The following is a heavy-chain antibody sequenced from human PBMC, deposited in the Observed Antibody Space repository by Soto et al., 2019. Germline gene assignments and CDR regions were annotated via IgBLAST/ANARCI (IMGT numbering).Heavy chain of an antibody. V-gene: IGHV1-2*02. J-gene: IGHJ5*02. CDR1: GYTFTGYY. D-gene: IGHD3-10*01. CDR2: INPNSGGT. Sequence: GASVKVSCKASGYTFTGYYMHWVRQAPGQGLEWMGWINPNSGGTNYAQKFQGRVTMTRDTSISTAYMELSRLRSDDTAVYYCARGRLWFGKNWFDPWGQGTLVTVSS. CDR3: ARGRLWFGKNWFDP.